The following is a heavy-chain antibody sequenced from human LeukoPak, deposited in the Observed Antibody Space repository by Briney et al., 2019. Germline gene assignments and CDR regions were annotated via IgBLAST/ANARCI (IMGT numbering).Heavy chain of an antibody. D-gene: IGHD2-2*01. V-gene: IGHV4-39*01. CDR2: IYYSGST. Sequence: SETLSLTCAVYGGSFSSYYWGWIRQPPGKGLEWIGSIYYSGSTYYNPSLKSRVTISVDTSKNQFSLKLSSVTAADTAVYYCARRVWGYCSSTSCHVGAFDIWGQGTMVTVSS. CDR3: ARRVWGYCSSTSCHVGAFDI. CDR1: GGSFSSYY. J-gene: IGHJ3*02.